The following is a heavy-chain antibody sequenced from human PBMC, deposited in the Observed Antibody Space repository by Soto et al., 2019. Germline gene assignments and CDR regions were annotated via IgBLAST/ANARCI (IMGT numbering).Heavy chain of an antibody. Sequence: QVQLVQSGAEVKKPGSSVKVSCKASGGTFTKYGISWVRQAPGQGLEWRGGIIPMSGTPNYAQKFQGRAAMTADESTSTGYMELTRLTSDDTAVYYLARADIDVPPGAVDNDHFYGMDVWGQGTTVTVSS. D-gene: IGHD1-1*01. CDR3: ARADIDVPPGAVDNDHFYGMDV. V-gene: IGHV1-69*01. CDR1: GGTFTKYG. J-gene: IGHJ6*02. CDR2: IIPMSGTP.